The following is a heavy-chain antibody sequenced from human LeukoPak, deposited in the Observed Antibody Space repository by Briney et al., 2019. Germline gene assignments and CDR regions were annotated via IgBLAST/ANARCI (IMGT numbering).Heavy chain of an antibody. CDR3: ARGGFYSGSFFFDY. V-gene: IGHV3-7*01. D-gene: IGHD6-6*01. J-gene: IGHJ4*02. CDR1: GFTLSSYW. CDR2: IKQDGSEK. Sequence: GGSLRLSCAASGFTLSSYWMSWVRQAPGKGLEWVANIKQDGSEKYYVDSVKGRFTISRDNAKNSLYLQMNSLRAEDTAVYYCARGGFYSGSFFFDYWDQGTLVTVSS.